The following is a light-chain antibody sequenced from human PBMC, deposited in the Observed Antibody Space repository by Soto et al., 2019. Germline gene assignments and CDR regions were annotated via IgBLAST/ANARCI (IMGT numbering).Light chain of an antibody. CDR3: QQYDNVPPNT. CDR2: DAS. J-gene: IGKJ2*01. V-gene: IGKV1-33*01. CDR1: HDISNF. Sequence: DIQVTQSPSSLSASVGDSITITCQTSHDISNFLNWYQQKPGKVPKLLIYDASKLEAGVPSRFSGSGSGKYFTITITSLQAEDFATYYCQQYDNVPPNTFGQGTKLEIK.